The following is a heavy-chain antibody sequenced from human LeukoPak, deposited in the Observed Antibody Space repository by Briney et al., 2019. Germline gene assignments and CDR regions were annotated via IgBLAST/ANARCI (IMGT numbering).Heavy chain of an antibody. CDR3: ARAAAGDLFDY. D-gene: IGHD6-13*01. J-gene: IGHJ4*02. Sequence: PGASVKVSCKASGGTFSSYAISWVRQAPGQGLEWMGRIIPILGIANYAQKFKGRVTITADKSTSTAYMELSSLRSEDTAVYYCARAAAGDLFDYWGQGTLVTVSS. CDR2: IIPILGIA. CDR1: GGTFSSYA. V-gene: IGHV1-69*04.